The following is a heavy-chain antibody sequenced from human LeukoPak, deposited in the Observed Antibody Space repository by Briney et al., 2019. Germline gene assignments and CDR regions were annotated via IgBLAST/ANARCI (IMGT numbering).Heavy chain of an antibody. D-gene: IGHD2-2*01. J-gene: IGHJ3*02. V-gene: IGHV4-59*12. CDR2: FYYSGVT. CDR1: GDSINSYH. Sequence: KPSETLSLTCTISGDSINSYHWSWLRQPPGSKLEWIGYFYYSGVTNYNPSLKSRVTMSLDTSKNQFSLKLSSVTAADTAVYYCARVVPAAKGAFDIWGQGTMVTVSS. CDR3: ARVVPAAKGAFDI.